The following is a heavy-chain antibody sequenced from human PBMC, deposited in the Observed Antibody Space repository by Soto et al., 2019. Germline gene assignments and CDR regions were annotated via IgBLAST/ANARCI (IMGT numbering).Heavy chain of an antibody. J-gene: IGHJ4*02. V-gene: IGHV4-39*01. CDR1: NGSISSRSSY. CDR2: IYYIGNT. Sequence: QLQLQESGSGLVKPSETLSLTCIVSNGSISSRSSYWGWIRQTPGNALEWIGSIYYIGNTYYNPSIKSRVTIAIDKSKTQFSMKMNSVTAADTAVYFCGGQDYGAKGYYFENWGQGALVTVSS. CDR3: GGQDYGAKGYYFEN. D-gene: IGHD4-17*01.